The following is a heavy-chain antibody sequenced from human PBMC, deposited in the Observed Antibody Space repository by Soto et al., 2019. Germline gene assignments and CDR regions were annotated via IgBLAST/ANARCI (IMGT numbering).Heavy chain of an antibody. D-gene: IGHD2-21*02. Sequence: QVQLVQSGAEVKKPGASVKVSCKASGHTFTSYGISWVRQAPGQGLEWMGWISPYNGNTNYAHRLQGRGTMTTDTSTDTAYMELRGLRSDDTAVYYCARWPLVVVTAYYFDYWGQGTLVTVSS. J-gene: IGHJ4*02. CDR3: ARWPLVVVTAYYFDY. CDR2: ISPYNGNT. V-gene: IGHV1-18*01. CDR1: GHTFTSYG.